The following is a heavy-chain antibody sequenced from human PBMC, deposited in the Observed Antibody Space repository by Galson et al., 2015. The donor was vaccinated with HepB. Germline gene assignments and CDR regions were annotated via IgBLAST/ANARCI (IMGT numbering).Heavy chain of an antibody. V-gene: IGHV3-30*18. J-gene: IGHJ4*02. CDR1: GFTFSSYG. Sequence: LRLSCAASGFTFSSYGMHWVRQAPGKGLEWVAVISYDGSNKYYADSVKGRFTISRDNSKNTLYLQTNSLRAEDTAVYYCAKDTRRYRRNYYGSGSPLDYWGQGTLVTVSS. CDR3: AKDTRRYRRNYYGSGSPLDY. D-gene: IGHD3-10*01. CDR2: ISYDGSNK.